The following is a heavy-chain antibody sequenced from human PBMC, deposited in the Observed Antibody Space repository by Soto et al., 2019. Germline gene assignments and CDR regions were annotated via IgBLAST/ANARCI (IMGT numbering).Heavy chain of an antibody. CDR1: GAYISDFS. J-gene: IGHJ1*01. Sequence: QVQQLESGPGLVKPWDTLSLTCTVSGAYISDFSWSWIRQPAGKGLEWIGRITVNGNTQYNPSFRSRVTMSMDTSRNQFTLNLQSATAADTALYYCARESGENWTYEAHWGQGTLVTVSS. CDR3: ARESGENWTYEAH. D-gene: IGHD1-7*01. CDR2: ITVNGNT. V-gene: IGHV4-4*07.